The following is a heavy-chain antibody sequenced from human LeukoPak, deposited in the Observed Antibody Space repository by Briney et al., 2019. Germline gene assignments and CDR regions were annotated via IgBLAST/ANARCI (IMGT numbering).Heavy chain of an antibody. CDR2: IYSGGST. Sequence: GGSLRLSCAASGFTVNSNYMSWVRQAPGKGVEWVSVIYSGGSTYYADSVKGRFTISRDNSKNTLYLQMNSLRAEDTAVYYCARDPGTRRDYWGQGTLVTVSS. CDR1: GFTVNSNY. CDR3: ARDPGTRRDY. J-gene: IGHJ4*02. V-gene: IGHV3-53*01.